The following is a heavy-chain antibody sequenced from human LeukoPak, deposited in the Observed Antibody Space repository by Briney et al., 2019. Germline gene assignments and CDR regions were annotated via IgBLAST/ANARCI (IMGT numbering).Heavy chain of an antibody. CDR1: GFTFSSYT. CDR3: ARARSSGSHRVVNAFDV. CDR2: ISITSDYI. V-gene: IGHV3-21*01. Sequence: GGSLRLSFAASGFTFSSYTMNWVRQAPGKGLEWVSSISITSDYIYYPDSMKGRFTISRDNAKNSLYLQMNSLRAEDTAVYYCARARSSGSHRVVNAFDVWGQGTMVTVSS. J-gene: IGHJ3*01. D-gene: IGHD1-26*01.